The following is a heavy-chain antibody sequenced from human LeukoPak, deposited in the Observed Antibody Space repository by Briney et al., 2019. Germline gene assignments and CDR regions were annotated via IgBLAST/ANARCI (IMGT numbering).Heavy chain of an antibody. V-gene: IGHV3-23*01. D-gene: IGHD6-19*01. CDR1: GFTFSSYA. Sequence: GGSLRLSCAASGFTFSSYAMSWVRQAPGKGLEWVSAISGSGGSTYYADSVKGRFTISRDNSKNTLYLQMNSLRAEDTAVYYCAKDRRYSSGWLYFDYWGQGTLVTVSS. CDR2: ISGSGGST. J-gene: IGHJ4*02. CDR3: AKDRRYSSGWLYFDY.